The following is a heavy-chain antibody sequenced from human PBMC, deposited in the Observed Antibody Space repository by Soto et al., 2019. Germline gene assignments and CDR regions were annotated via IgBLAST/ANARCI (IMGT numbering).Heavy chain of an antibody. D-gene: IGHD2-21*02. V-gene: IGHV3-48*02. Sequence: VQLLESGGGLVYPGGSLRLSCETSGFSFSDYSMNWVRQAPGKGLQWVSYISSSGDDVHYADSVKGRFTVSRDNAKNAVFLQMNSLRDDDSGIYYCARLPKGSLVTAWGQGTRVNVSS. CDR1: GFSFSDYS. CDR3: ARLPKGSLVTA. J-gene: IGHJ4*02. CDR2: ISSSGDDV.